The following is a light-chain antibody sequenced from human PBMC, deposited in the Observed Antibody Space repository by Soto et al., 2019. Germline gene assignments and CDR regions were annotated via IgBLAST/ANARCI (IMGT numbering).Light chain of an antibody. V-gene: IGKV3-15*01. CDR1: QSVSSN. CDR3: QQYNNWLALT. Sequence: EIVMTQSPATLSVSPGERATLSCRASQSVSSNLAWYQQKRGQAPRLLIYGASTRATGIPARFSGSGSGTEFTLAISSLQSEDFAGYCCQQYNNWLALTFGGGTKVEIK. CDR2: GAS. J-gene: IGKJ4*01.